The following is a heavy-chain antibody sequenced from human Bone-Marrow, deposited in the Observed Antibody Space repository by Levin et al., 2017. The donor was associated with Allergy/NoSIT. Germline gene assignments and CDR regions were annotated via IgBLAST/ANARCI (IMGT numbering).Heavy chain of an antibody. CDR3: ATAGYCSGGSCYSFGY. CDR1: GDSVSSNSGA. D-gene: IGHD2-15*01. J-gene: IGHJ4*02. V-gene: IGHV6-1*01. CDR2: TYYRSKWYS. Sequence: SQTLSLTCAISGDSVSSNSGAWNWIRQSPSRGLEWLGRTYYRSKWYSDYAVSVKSRITINPDTSKNQFSLQLNSVTPEDTAVYYCATAGYCSGGSCYSFGYWGQGTLVTVSS.